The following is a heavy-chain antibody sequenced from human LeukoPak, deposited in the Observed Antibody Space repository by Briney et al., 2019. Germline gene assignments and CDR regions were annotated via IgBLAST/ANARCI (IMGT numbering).Heavy chain of an antibody. Sequence: GGSLRLSCAASGFTFGSFWMSWVRQAPGRGLQWVASMKGDGSLIYYVDSVEGRFTISRDNARNSLYLQMNSLSAEDTAVYYCARLLGGATTYDYWGQGALVTVSS. J-gene: IGHJ4*02. V-gene: IGHV3-7*01. D-gene: IGHD1/OR15-1a*01. CDR3: ARLLGGATTYDY. CDR2: MKGDGSLI. CDR1: GFTFGSFW.